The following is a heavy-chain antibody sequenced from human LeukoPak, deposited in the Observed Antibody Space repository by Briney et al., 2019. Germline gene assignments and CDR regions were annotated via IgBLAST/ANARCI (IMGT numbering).Heavy chain of an antibody. Sequence: PGRSLRLSFAASGFTFSSYAMDSVRQAPGKGLEWVSAISGSGGSTYYADSVKGRFTISRDNSKNTLYLQMNSLRAEDTAVYYCATQYYYHTSDYFDYWGQGTLVTVSS. J-gene: IGHJ4*02. D-gene: IGHD3-10*01. CDR2: ISGSGGST. CDR1: GFTFSSYA. CDR3: ATQYYYHTSDYFDY. V-gene: IGHV3-23*01.